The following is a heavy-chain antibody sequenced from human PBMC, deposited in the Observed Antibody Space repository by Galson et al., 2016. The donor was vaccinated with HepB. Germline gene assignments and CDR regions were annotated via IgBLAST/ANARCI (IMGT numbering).Heavy chain of an antibody. V-gene: IGHV3-53*01. CDR1: GLSVSRNY. D-gene: IGHD3-22*01. J-gene: IGHJ4*02. CDR3: ARVNYFYDRSGYPYYFDN. CDR2: LYSGGNT. Sequence: SLRLSCAVSGLSVSRNYMSWVRQAPGKGPEWVSVLYSGGNTYYGDSVRGRFTITRDNSNNTLFLQMNNLRAEDTAVYYCARVNYFYDRSGYPYYFDNWGQGTLVTVSS.